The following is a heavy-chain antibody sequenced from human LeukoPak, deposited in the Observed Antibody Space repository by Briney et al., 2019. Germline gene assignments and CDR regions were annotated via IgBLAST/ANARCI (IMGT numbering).Heavy chain of an antibody. V-gene: IGHV3-53*01. CDR3: ATSYGSGSYGH. D-gene: IGHD3-10*01. J-gene: IGHJ4*02. Sequence: GGSLRLSCAASGFTVSSHYMSWVRQAPGKGLEWVSVIYSGGNTYYADSVKGRFTISRDNSKNTLYLQVNSLSTEDTAVYYCATSYGSGSYGHWGQGTLVTVSS. CDR2: IYSGGNT. CDR1: GFTVSSHY.